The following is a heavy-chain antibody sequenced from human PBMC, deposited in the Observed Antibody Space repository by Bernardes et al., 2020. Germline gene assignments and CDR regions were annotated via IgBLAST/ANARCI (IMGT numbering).Heavy chain of an antibody. CDR1: GYTFTGYY. CDR2: INPNSGGT. J-gene: IGHJ5*02. V-gene: IGHV1-2*06. CDR3: ARGGRITIFGVVIIVSSWFDP. Sequence: ASVKVSCKASGYTFTGYYMHWVRQAPGQGLEWMGRINPNSGGTNYAQKFQGRVTMTRDTSISTAYMELSRLRSDDTAVYYCARGGRITIFGVVIIVSSWFDPWGQGTLVTVSS. D-gene: IGHD3-3*01.